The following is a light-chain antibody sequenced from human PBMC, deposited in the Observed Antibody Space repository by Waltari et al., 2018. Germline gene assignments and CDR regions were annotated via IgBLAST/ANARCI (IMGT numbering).Light chain of an antibody. CDR3: TSYTSVSTLV. J-gene: IGLJ1*01. V-gene: IGLV2-14*01. Sequence: QSALTQPASVSGSPGQPIPISCTVTSSDGGGYKYVSWYQQHPGQAPKLMIYEVSNRPSGFSNRFSGSNSVNTASLTISGLQAEDEADYYCTSYTSVSTLVFGTGTKVTVL. CDR1: SSDGGGYKY. CDR2: EVS.